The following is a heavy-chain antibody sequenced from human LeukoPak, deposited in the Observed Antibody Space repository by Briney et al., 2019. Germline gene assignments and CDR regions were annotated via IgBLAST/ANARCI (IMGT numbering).Heavy chain of an antibody. D-gene: IGHD1-1*01. Sequence: GGSLKLSCAASGFTFSGSAMHWVRQASGKGLEWVGRIRSKANSYATAYAASVKGRFTISRDDSKNTAYLQMNSLKTEDTAVYYCARVISGGYNWNDRRLQGENNWFDPWGQGTLVTVSS. CDR2: IRSKANSYAT. J-gene: IGHJ5*02. CDR1: GFTFSGSA. V-gene: IGHV3-73*01. CDR3: ARVISGGYNWNDRRLQGENNWFDP.